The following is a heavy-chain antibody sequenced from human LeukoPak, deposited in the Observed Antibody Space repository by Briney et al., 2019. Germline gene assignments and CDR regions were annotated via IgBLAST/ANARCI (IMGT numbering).Heavy chain of an antibody. D-gene: IGHD3-22*01. CDR3: AKQDSSGYYYALFDY. CDR1: GFTFSSYA. J-gene: IGHJ4*02. Sequence: GGPLSLSCAASGFTFSSYAMSWVRQAPGKGLEWVSAISGSGGSTYYADSVKGRFTISRDNSKNTLYLQMNSLRAEDTAVYYCAKQDSSGYYYALFDYWGQGTLVTVSS. CDR2: ISGSGGST. V-gene: IGHV3-23*01.